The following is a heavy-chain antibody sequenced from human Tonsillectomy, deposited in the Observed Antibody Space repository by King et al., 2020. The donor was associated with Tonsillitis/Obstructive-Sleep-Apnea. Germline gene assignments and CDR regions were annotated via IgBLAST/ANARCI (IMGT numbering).Heavy chain of an antibody. D-gene: IGHD2-21*01. Sequence: VQLQQWGAGLLKPSETLSLTCAVYGGSFSGYYWSWIRQPPGKGLEWIGEINHSGSTNYNPSLKSRVTISVDTSKNQFSLKLSSVTAADTAVYYCATPFAYCGGDCSPGAFDIWGQGTMVTVSS. CDR2: INHSGST. CDR3: ATPFAYCGGDCSPGAFDI. J-gene: IGHJ3*02. CDR1: GGSFSGYY. V-gene: IGHV4-34*01.